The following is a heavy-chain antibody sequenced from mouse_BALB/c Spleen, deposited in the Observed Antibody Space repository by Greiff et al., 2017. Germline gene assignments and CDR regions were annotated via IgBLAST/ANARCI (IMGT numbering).Heavy chain of an antibody. Sequence: QVQLQQSGDDLVKPGASVKLSCKASGYTFTSYWINWIKQRPGQGLEWIGRIYPVSGETNYNQKFMGKATFSVDRSSSTVYMVLNSLTSEDPAVYYCGRGTGLYYAMDYWGQGTSVTVSS. D-gene: IGHD2-14*01. CDR3: GRGTGLYYAMDY. CDR1: GYTFTSYW. J-gene: IGHJ4*01. CDR2: IYPVSGET. V-gene: IGHV1-11*01.